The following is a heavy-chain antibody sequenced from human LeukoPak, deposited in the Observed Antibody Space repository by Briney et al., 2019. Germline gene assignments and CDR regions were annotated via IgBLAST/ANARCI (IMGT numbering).Heavy chain of an antibody. CDR1: GFTFSSYW. D-gene: IGHD3-3*01. CDR3: AREYYDFWSGYYDYDAFGI. Sequence: SGGSLRLSCAASGFTFSSYWMHWVRQAPGKGLVWVSRINSDGSSTSYADSVKGRFTTSRDNAKNTLYLQMNSLRAEDTAVYYCAREYYDFWSGYYDYDAFGIWGQGTMVTVSS. V-gene: IGHV3-74*01. J-gene: IGHJ3*02. CDR2: INSDGSST.